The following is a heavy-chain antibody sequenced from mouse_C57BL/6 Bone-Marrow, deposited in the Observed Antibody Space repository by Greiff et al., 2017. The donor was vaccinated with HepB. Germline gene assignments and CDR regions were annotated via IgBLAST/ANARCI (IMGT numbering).Heavy chain of an antibody. CDR1: GFNIKDDY. CDR2: IDPENGDT. J-gene: IGHJ2*01. CDR3: TTRGDPYYFDY. D-gene: IGHD2-13*01. Sequence: VQLQQSGAELVRPGASVKLSCTASGFNIKDDYMHWVKQRPEQGLEWIGWIDPENGDTEYASKFQGKATITADTSSNTAYLQLSSLTSEDTAVYYCTTRGDPYYFDYWGQGTTLTVSS. V-gene: IGHV14-4*01.